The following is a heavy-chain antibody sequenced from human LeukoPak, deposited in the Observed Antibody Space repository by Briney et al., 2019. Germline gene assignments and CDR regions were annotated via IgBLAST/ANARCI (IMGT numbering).Heavy chain of an antibody. CDR3: TRPAERPIRYFDC. CDR1: GYSFSSYD. Sequence: ASVKVSCKASGYSFSSYDINWLRQATGQGLEWMGWMNPNSGNTGYAQEFQGRVSMTRNTSINTAYMELSSLRSEDTALYFCTRPAERPIRYFDCWGQGTLVTVSS. D-gene: IGHD3-9*01. J-gene: IGHJ4*02. V-gene: IGHV1-8*01. CDR2: MNPNSGNT.